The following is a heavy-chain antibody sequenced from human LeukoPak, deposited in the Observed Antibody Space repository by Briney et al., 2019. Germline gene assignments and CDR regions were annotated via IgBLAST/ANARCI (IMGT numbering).Heavy chain of an antibody. CDR2: ISSNGGST. CDR3: ARGLWFGLYGMDV. CDR1: GFTFSSYA. V-gene: IGHV3-64*01. Sequence: PGGSLRLSCAASGFTFSSYAMHWVRQAPGKGLEYVSAISSNGGSTYYASSVKGRFTISRDNSKNTLYLRMGSLRAEDMAVYYCARGLWFGLYGMDVWGQGTTVTVSS. D-gene: IGHD3-10*01. J-gene: IGHJ6*02.